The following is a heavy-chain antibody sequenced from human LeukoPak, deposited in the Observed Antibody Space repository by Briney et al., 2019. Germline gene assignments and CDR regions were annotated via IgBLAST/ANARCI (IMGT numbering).Heavy chain of an antibody. J-gene: IGHJ4*02. CDR1: GYTFTGYY. CDR2: INPNSGGT. CDR3: ARDKENLYSYCDY. D-gene: IGHD5-18*01. V-gene: IGHV1-2*02. Sequence: GASVKVSCKASGYTFTGYYMHWVRQAPGQGLEWMGWINPNSGGTNYAQKFQGRVTMTRDTSISTAYMELSRLRSDDTAVYYCARDKENLYSYCDYWGQGTLVTVSS.